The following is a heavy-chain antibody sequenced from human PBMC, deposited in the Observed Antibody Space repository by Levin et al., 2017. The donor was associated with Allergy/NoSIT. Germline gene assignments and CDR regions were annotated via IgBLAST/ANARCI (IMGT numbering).Heavy chain of an antibody. Sequence: GALRLSCAASGFTFRSYAMSWVRQTPGKGLECVSVIGASDHNTYYADSVKGRFTISRDKSETTLHLQLNNLSADDTAVYYCAKAYFPSGSYEAFSGAFDFWGQGTLVTVSS. D-gene: IGHD1-26*01. V-gene: IGHV3-23*01. J-gene: IGHJ3*01. CDR3: AKAYFPSGSYEAFSGAFDF. CDR1: GFTFRSYA. CDR2: IGASDHNT.